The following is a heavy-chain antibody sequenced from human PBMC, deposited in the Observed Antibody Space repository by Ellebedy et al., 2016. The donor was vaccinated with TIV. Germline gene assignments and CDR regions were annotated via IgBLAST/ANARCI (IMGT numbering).Heavy chain of an antibody. Sequence: GESLKISCAASGFKFSDYSMNWVRQAPGKGLEWLSYITNSSSTIYYADSVKGRFTISRDNAKNSLFLQMNSLRADDTAVYYCARMAVTTGGDFWGQGTLVAVSS. J-gene: IGHJ4*02. D-gene: IGHD4-17*01. V-gene: IGHV3-48*01. CDR1: GFKFSDYS. CDR2: ITNSSSTI. CDR3: ARMAVTTGGDF.